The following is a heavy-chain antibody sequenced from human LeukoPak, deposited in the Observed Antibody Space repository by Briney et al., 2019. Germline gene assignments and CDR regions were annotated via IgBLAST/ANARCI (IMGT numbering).Heavy chain of an antibody. Sequence: SETLSLTCTDSGGSISGYHWSWIRQPPGKGLEWIGYIYYSGSTNYNPSLKSRVTISIDTSKSQFSLKLSSVTAADTAVYYCAKGIYGESGYWGQGTLVTVSS. V-gene: IGHV4-59*01. CDR3: AKGIYGESGY. CDR2: IYYSGST. D-gene: IGHD4-17*01. J-gene: IGHJ4*02. CDR1: GGSISGYH.